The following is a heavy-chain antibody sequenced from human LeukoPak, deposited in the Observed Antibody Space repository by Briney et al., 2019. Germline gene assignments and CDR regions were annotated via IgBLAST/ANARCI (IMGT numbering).Heavy chain of an antibody. CDR1: GFTFSSYS. Sequence: PGGSLRLSCAASGFTFSSYSMNWVRQAPGKGLEWVSAISGSGGSTYYADSVKGRFTISRDNSKNTLYLQMNSLRAEDTAVYYCAKCLWGFVLEAWGQGTLVTVSS. D-gene: IGHD3-16*01. V-gene: IGHV3-23*01. J-gene: IGHJ5*02. CDR2: ISGSGGST. CDR3: AKCLWGFVLEA.